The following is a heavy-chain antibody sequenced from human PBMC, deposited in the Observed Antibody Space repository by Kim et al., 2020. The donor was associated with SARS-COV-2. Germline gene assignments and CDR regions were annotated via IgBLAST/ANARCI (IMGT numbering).Heavy chain of an antibody. CDR1: GGSISSSSYY. D-gene: IGHD3-10*01. CDR3: ASSKVPAYYYYYYGMDV. Sequence: SETLSLTCTVSGGSISSSSYYWGWIRQPPGKGLEWIGSIYYSGSTYYNPSLKSRVTISVDTSKNQFSLKLSSVTAADTAVYYCASSKVPAYYYYYYGMDVWGQGTTVTVSS. J-gene: IGHJ6*02. V-gene: IGHV4-39*01. CDR2: IYYSGST.